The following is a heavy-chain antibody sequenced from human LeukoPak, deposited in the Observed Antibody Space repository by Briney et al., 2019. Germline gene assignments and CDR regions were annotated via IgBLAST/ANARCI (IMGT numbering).Heavy chain of an antibody. CDR2: IFWNDAK. J-gene: IGHJ4*02. Sequence: KESGPTLVKPTQTLTLTCTFSGFSLSTSGVGVGWTRQPPGKALEWLALIFWNDAKRYSPSLKSRLTITKDTSKNQVVLAMTNVELMYTATYYCAHEYSYGSPPDYWGQGTLVTVSS. CDR3: AHEYSYGSPPDY. CDR1: GFSLSTSGVG. D-gene: IGHD5-18*01. V-gene: IGHV2-5*01.